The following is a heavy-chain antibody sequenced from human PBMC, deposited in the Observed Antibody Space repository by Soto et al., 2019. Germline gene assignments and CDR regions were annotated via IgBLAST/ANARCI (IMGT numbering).Heavy chain of an antibody. D-gene: IGHD1-1*01. CDR2: INPSGGST. CDR3: ARALTAGERTDALDI. J-gene: IGHJ3*02. V-gene: IGHV1-46*01. CDR1: GYTFTSYY. Sequence: LLKVAWKAAGYTFTSYYMHWLRQATGQGLEWMGIINPSGGSTSYAQKFQGRVTMTRDTSTSTVYMEMSSLRAEDTAVYYCARALTAGERTDALDIWGQGTLVTVSS.